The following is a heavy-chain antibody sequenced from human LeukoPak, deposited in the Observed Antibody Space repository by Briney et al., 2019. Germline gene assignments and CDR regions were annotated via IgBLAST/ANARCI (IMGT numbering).Heavy chain of an antibody. Sequence: PSETLSLTCTVSGVSISSSSYYWGWLRQPPGKGLEWIGSIYYSGSTYYNPSLKSRITMSVDTSKNQFSLKLSSVTAADTAVYYCARGGKYGDQNPSWWFDPWGQGTLVTVSS. D-gene: IGHD4-17*01. CDR2: IYYSGST. J-gene: IGHJ5*02. CDR3: ARGGKYGDQNPSWWFDP. CDR1: GVSISSSSYY. V-gene: IGHV4-39*07.